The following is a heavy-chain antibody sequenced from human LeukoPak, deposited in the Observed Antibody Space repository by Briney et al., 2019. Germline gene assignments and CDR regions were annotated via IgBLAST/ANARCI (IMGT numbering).Heavy chain of an antibody. D-gene: IGHD1-26*01. CDR1: GFTFGDYA. V-gene: IGHV3-49*04. Sequence: PGRSLRLSCTASGFTFGDYAMSWVRQAPGKGLEWGGFIRSKAYGGTTEYAASVKGRFTISRDDSKSIAYLQMNSLKTEDTAVYYCTRRVGAPGGFDYWGQGTLVTVSS. CDR2: IRSKAYGGTT. J-gene: IGHJ4*02. CDR3: TRRVGAPGGFDY.